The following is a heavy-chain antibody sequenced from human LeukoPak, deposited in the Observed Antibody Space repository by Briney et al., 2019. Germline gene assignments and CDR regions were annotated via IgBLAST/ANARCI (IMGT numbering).Heavy chain of an antibody. Sequence: GGSLRLSCAASGFTFTTYAMHWVRQAPGKGLEYVSAISSSGGSTFYANSVKGRFTISRDNLKNTLYLQMGSLRAEDMALYYCVRRAPGFSSGWLDYWGQGTLVTVSS. CDR2: ISSSGGST. CDR1: GFTFTTYA. D-gene: IGHD6-19*01. V-gene: IGHV3-64*01. CDR3: VRRAPGFSSGWLDY. J-gene: IGHJ4*02.